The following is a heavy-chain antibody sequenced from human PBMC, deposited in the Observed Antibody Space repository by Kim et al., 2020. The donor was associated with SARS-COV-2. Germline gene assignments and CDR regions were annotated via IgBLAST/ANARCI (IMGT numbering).Heavy chain of an antibody. CDR1: GDSMNNNY. Sequence: SETLSLTCSVSGDSMNNNYWSWARQPPGKGLEWIGYIHYMGTTDYNPSLRGRVTISIDTFKNQLSLNLRSVTAADTAVYYCARGSPVADNWGQGTLVTVS. CDR3: ARGSPVADN. J-gene: IGHJ4*02. CDR2: IHYMGTT. V-gene: IGHV4-59*13.